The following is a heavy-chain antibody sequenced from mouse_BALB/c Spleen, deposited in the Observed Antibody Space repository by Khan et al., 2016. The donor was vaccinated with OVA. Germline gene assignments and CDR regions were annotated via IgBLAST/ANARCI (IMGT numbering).Heavy chain of an antibody. CDR2: INPRSGYT. V-gene: IGHV1-4*01. D-gene: IGHD2-14*01. Sequence: QVQLQQPGAELARPGASVRMSCKASGYTFTSNTMHWVKQRPGQGLEWIGYINPRSGYTNYNQNFQDKATLTADKSSSTAYMQLSSLTSEDSAVYYCARRTTGYTMDYWGQGTSVTVSS. CDR1: GYTFTSNT. J-gene: IGHJ4*01. CDR3: ARRTTGYTMDY.